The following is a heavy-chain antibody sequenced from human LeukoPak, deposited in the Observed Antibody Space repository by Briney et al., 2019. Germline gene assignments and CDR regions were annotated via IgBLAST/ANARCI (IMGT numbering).Heavy chain of an antibody. CDR3: ARLRDARWLLEY. D-gene: IGHD4-17*01. CDR2: NLYSVKS. J-gene: IGHJ4*02. V-gene: IGHV4-39*01. Sequence: WIASNLYSVKSYYNPSFNSRVSISVDTSSNRLSLRLTSVNAADTAVYYCARLRDARWLLEYWGQGTLVTVSS.